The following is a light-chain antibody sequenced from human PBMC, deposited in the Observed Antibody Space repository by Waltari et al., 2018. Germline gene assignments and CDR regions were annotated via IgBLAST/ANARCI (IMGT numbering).Light chain of an antibody. CDR1: SSDVGGYNY. CDR3: SSYTSSSRV. CDR2: EVS. V-gene: IGLV2-14*01. J-gene: IGLJ3*02. Sequence: QSALTQPASVSGSPGQSITISCTGTSSDVGGYNYLSWYQQHPGKAPQPMIYEVSNRPSGVSNRFSGSKSGNTASLTISGLQAEDEADYYCSSYTSSSRVFGGGTKLTVL.